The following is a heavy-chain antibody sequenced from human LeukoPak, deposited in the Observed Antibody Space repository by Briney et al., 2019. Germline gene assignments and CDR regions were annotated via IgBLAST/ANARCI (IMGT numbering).Heavy chain of an antibody. CDR3: ARVSFSSSWKPGYYYYGMDV. CDR1: GFTFSSYA. J-gene: IGHJ6*02. V-gene: IGHV3-7*01. Sequence: GGSLRLSCAASGFTFSSYAMSWVRQAPGKGLEWVANIKQDGSEKYYVDSVKGRFTISRDNAKNSLYLQMNSLRAEDTAVYYCARVSFSSSWKPGYYYYGMDVWGQGTTVTVSS. D-gene: IGHD6-13*01. CDR2: IKQDGSEK.